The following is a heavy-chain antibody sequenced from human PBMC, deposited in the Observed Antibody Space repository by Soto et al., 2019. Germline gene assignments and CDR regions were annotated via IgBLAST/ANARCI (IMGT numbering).Heavy chain of an antibody. J-gene: IGHJ6*02. D-gene: IGHD3-3*02. CDR1: GGTFSTSA. CDR3: ARDKDLQQLGGNYYYILDV. V-gene: IGHV1-69*12. CDR2: IMPVFATP. Sequence: QVQLMQSGAEVKKPGSSVKVSCKASGGTFSTSAISCVRQAPGEGLEWVGGIMPVFATPDYAQKFQRRVTISADESTTTAYLELTSLTTDDTAVYYCARDKDLQQLGGNYYYILDVWCQGTAITVSS.